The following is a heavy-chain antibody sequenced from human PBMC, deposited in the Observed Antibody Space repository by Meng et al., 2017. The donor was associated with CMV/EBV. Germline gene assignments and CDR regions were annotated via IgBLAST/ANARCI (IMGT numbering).Heavy chain of an antibody. D-gene: IGHD2-21*01. Sequence: LSLTCAASGFTFDDYAMHWVRQAPGKGLEWVSGISWNSGSIGYADSVKGRFTISRDNAKNSLYLQMNSLRAEDTALYYCAKDIRCGGDCYYDGYFDLWGRGTLVTVSS. CDR3: AKDIRCGGDCYYDGYFDL. V-gene: IGHV3-9*01. J-gene: IGHJ2*01. CDR2: ISWNSGSI. CDR1: GFTFDDYA.